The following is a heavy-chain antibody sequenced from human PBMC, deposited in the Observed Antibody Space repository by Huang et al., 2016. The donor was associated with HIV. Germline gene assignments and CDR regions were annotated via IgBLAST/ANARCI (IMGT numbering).Heavy chain of an antibody. Sequence: QLLLQESGPGLVKPSEALALTCAVSGGSIRSSDYHWGWIRQPPGKGLEWIGSIYYKGSTHYRPSLSSRVTIAVDTSKNLFFLNLTSMTAADTAVYYCARHREGPVAYYSGWGSHLNYMDVWGRGRTVVVSS. CDR2: IYYKGST. D-gene: IGHD3-10*01. CDR3: ARHREGPVAYYSGWGSHLNYMDV. V-gene: IGHV4-39*01. J-gene: IGHJ6*03. CDR1: GGSIRSSDYH.